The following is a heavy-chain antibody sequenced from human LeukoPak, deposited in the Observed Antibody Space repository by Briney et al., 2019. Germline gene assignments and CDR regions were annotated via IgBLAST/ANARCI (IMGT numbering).Heavy chain of an antibody. D-gene: IGHD6-19*01. CDR3: ARGRAVASFYYYGMDV. J-gene: IGHJ6*02. Sequence: ASVKVSCKASGYTFTGYYMHWARQAPGQGLEWMGWINPNSGGTNYAQKFQGRVTMTRDTSISTAYMELSRLRSDDTAVYYCARGRAVASFYYYGMDVWGQGTTVTVSS. V-gene: IGHV1-2*02. CDR1: GYTFTGYY. CDR2: INPNSGGT.